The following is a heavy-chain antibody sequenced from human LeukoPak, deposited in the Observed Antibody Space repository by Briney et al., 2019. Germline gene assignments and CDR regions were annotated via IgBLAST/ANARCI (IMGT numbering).Heavy chain of an antibody. J-gene: IGHJ4*02. V-gene: IGHV3-74*01. CDR1: GFTFSSSW. Sequence: GGPLRLSCAASGFTFSSSWMHWVRQAPGKGLVWVSRINSDWSGTIYADSVKGRFTISRDNAKNTLFLQMNSLRAEDTAVYYCARVYGGYGDHYFDYWGQGTLVTVSS. CDR2: INSDWSGT. CDR3: ARVYGGYGDHYFDY. D-gene: IGHD4-17*01.